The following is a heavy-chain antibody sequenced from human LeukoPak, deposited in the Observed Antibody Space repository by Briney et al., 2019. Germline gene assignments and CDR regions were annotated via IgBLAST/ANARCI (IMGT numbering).Heavy chain of an antibody. Sequence: PGGSLRLSCAASKFTFSHYDMHWVRQAPGKGLEWVAVIFNDGSNQYYADYVKGRFTVSRDNSQNTLYLQMNSLRPEDTAVYYCARDAGIGFGYSNCLEKWGQGALVTVSS. CDR1: KFTFSHYD. J-gene: IGHJ4*02. CDR2: IFNDGSNQ. V-gene: IGHV3-33*01. CDR3: ARDAGIGFGYSNCLEK. D-gene: IGHD5-12*01.